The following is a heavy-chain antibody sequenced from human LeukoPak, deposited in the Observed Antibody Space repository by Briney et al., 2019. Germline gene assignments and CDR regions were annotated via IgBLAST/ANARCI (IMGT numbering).Heavy chain of an antibody. CDR1: GGSISGYY. V-gene: IGHV4-4*07. J-gene: IGHJ4*02. D-gene: IGHD3-22*01. Sequence: PSETLSLTCTVSGGSISGYYWSWIRQPAGKGLEWMGCIYTSGSTNYNPSLRSRVSISVDKSKNQFSLILSSLTAADTAVYYCARGPDYSDSSGYFKYWGQRTLVTVSS. CDR3: ARGPDYSDSSGYFKY. CDR2: IYTSGST.